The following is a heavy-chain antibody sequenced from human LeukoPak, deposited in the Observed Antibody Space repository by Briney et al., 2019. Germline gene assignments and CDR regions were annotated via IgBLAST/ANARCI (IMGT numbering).Heavy chain of an antibody. CDR2: IRYDGSNK. V-gene: IGHV3-30*02. CDR1: GFTFSSYG. J-gene: IGHJ4*02. CDR3: ARADCSGGSCYSNQQYYFDY. Sequence: GGSLRLSCAASGFTFSSYGMHWVRQAPGKGLEWVAFIRYDGSNKYYADSVKGRFTISRDNSKNTLYLQMNSLRAEDTAVYYCARADCSGGSCYSNQQYYFDYWGQGTLVTVSS. D-gene: IGHD2-15*01.